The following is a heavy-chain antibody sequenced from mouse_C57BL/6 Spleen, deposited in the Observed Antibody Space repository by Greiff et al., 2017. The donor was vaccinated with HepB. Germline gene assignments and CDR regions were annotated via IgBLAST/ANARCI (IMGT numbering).Heavy chain of an antibody. J-gene: IGHJ1*03. CDR3: ARSEKSWYFDV. V-gene: IGHV1-59*01. CDR2: IDPSDSYT. Sequence: QVQLQQPGAELVRPGTSVKLSCKASGYTFTSYWMHWVKQRPGQGLEWIGVIDPSDSYTNYNQKFKGKATLTVDKSSSTAYMQLSSLTSEDSAVYYCARSEKSWYFDVWGTGTTVTVSS. CDR1: GYTFTSYW.